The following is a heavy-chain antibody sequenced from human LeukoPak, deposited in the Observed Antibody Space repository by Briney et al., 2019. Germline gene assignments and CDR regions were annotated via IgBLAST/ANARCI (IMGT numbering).Heavy chain of an antibody. J-gene: IGHJ4*02. Sequence: SETLSLTCTVSGGSISSSSYYWGWIRQPPGKGLEWIGSIYYSGSTYYNPSLKSRVTISVDTSKNQFSLKLSSVTAADTAVYYCARTSGYEENDYWGQGTLVTVSS. CDR2: IYYSGST. D-gene: IGHD5-12*01. CDR1: GGSISSSSYY. V-gene: IGHV4-39*01. CDR3: ARTSGYEENDY.